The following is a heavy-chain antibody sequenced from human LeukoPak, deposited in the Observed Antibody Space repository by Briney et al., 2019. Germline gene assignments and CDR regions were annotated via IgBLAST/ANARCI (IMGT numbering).Heavy chain of an antibody. CDR3: ARSGVYDSSGYYPNPFDY. Sequence: ASVKVSCKASGYTFTGYYMHWVRQAPGQGLEWMGWINPNSGGTNYAQKFQGRVTMTRDTSISTAYMELSRLRSDDTAVYYCARSGVYDSSGYYPNPFDYWGQGTLVTVSS. D-gene: IGHD3-22*01. J-gene: IGHJ4*02. CDR2: INPNSGGT. V-gene: IGHV1-2*02. CDR1: GYTFTGYY.